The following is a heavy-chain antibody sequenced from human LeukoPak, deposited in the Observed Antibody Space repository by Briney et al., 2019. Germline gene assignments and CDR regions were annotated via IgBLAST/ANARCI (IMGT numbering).Heavy chain of an antibody. CDR1: GGSISSYY. Sequence: SSETLSLTCTVSGGSISSYYWSWIRQPPGKGLEWIGYIYYSGSTDYNPSLKSRVTISVDTSKNQFSLKLSSVTAADTAAYYCAREGVTKYYFDYWGQGTLVTVSS. D-gene: IGHD4-11*01. J-gene: IGHJ4*02. V-gene: IGHV4-59*01. CDR3: AREGVTKYYFDY. CDR2: IYYSGST.